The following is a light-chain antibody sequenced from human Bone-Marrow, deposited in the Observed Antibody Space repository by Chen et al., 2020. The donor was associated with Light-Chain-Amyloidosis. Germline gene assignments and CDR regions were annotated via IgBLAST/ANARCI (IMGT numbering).Light chain of an antibody. Sequence: KFMLTQPHSVSESPGKSVIISCTRSSGSIATNCVQWSQQRPGSYPTTVIYEDDQRPSGVPDRFSGSIDRSSNSASLTISGLKTEDEADYCGQSCQGSSQGVFGGGTKLTVL. J-gene: IGLJ3*02. CDR3: QSCQGSSQGV. CDR2: EDD. CDR1: SGSIATNC. V-gene: IGLV6-57*01.